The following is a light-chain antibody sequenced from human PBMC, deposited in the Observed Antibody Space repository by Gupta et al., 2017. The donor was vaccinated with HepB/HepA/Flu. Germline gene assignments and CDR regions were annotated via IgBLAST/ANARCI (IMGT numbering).Light chain of an antibody. Sequence: SYVLTQPPSVSVAPGKTAKMTRGGNNIGGKSVHGYQQKPGQAPVLVVYDDRDRPSGIPGRFSGSNSGTTATLTINGVEAEDEADYYGQVWDSTSDQVFGAGTKVTVL. CDR2: DDR. J-gene: IGLJ1*01. V-gene: IGLV3-21*03. CDR3: QVWDSTSDQV. CDR1: NIGGKS.